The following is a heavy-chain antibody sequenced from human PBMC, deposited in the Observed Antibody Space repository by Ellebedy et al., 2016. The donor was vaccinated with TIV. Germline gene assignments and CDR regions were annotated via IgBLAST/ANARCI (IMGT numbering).Heavy chain of an antibody. V-gene: IGHV4-61*01. CDR3: ARDVVWASSAWFEAFDI. D-gene: IGHD6-19*01. J-gene: IGHJ3*02. Sequence: MPSATLSLTCTLSGDSVSSGSHYWSWIRQSPGKGLEFIGHIYYSGTTNYNPSLESRVTISVDTSKNQFSLMVNSVSAADTAVYDCARDVVWASSAWFEAFDIWGQGTVVTVSS. CDR2: IYYSGTT. CDR1: GDSVSSGSHY.